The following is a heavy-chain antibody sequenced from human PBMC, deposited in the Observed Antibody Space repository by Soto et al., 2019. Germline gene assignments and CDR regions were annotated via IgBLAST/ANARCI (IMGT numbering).Heavy chain of an antibody. D-gene: IGHD4-17*01. J-gene: IGHJ4*02. CDR1: GYTFTSYY. CDR2: INPSGGST. Sequence: QVQLVQSGAEVKKPGASVKVSCKASGYTFTSYYMHWVRQAPGQGLEWMGIINPSGGSTSYAQKFQGRVTMTRDTSTSTVYMERSSLRAEDTAVYYCAREKSDDYGGNSGPRFDYWGQGTLVTVSS. CDR3: AREKSDDYGGNSGPRFDY. V-gene: IGHV1-46*01.